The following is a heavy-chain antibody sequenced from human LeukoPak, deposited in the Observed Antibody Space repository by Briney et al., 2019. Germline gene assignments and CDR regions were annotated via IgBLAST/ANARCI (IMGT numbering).Heavy chain of an antibody. D-gene: IGHD3-22*01. V-gene: IGHV3-11*03. Sequence: GGSLRLSCAASGFTFSDYYMSWIRQAPGKGLEWVSYISISSSYTNYADSVKGRFTISRDNAKNSLYLQMNSLRAEDTAVYYCARSLYYHDSSGYYPIDYWGQGTLVTVSS. CDR1: GFTFSDYY. CDR3: ARSLYYHDSSGYYPIDY. CDR2: ISISSSYT. J-gene: IGHJ4*02.